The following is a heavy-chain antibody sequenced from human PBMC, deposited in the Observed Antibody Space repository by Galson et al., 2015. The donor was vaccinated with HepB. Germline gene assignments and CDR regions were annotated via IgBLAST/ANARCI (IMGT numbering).Heavy chain of an antibody. V-gene: IGHV4-39*01. Sequence: SEPLSLTCTVSGGSISTSSYYWGWIRQPPGEGLEWIANVFYSGSTYYNPSLRSRLTISADTSKNQFSLKLNSVTAADTAVYYCAGQWERDAFDIWGQGTKVTVSS. CDR3: AGQWERDAFDI. CDR2: VFYSGST. CDR1: GGSISTSSYY. D-gene: IGHD1-26*01. J-gene: IGHJ3*02.